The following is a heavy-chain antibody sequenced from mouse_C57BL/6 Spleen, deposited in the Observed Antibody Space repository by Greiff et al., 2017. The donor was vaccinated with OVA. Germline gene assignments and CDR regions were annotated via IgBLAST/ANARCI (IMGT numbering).Heavy chain of an antibody. J-gene: IGHJ2*01. D-gene: IGHD2-3*01. CDR2: IDPSDSYT. Sequence: VQLQQPGAELVRPGTSVKLSCKASGYTFTSYWMHWVKQRPGQGLEWIGVIDPSDSYTNYNQKFKGKATLTVDTSSSTAYMQLSSLTSEDSAVYYCAREDGYYVDYWGKGTTLTVSS. CDR3: AREDGYYVDY. CDR1: GYTFTSYW. V-gene: IGHV1-59*01.